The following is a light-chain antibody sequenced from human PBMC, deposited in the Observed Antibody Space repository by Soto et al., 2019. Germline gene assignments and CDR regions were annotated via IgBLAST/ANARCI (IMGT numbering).Light chain of an antibody. V-gene: IGLV2-14*01. CDR3: TSYTSSSTYV. CDR1: SSDVGAYNY. CDR2: DVS. J-gene: IGLJ1*01. Sequence: SVLTQPASVSGSPGQSITISCTGASSDVGAYNYVSWYQQNPGKAPKLMIYDVSNRPSGISNRFSGSKSGNTASPTISGLQAEDEADSYCTSYTSSSTYVFGTGTNVTGL.